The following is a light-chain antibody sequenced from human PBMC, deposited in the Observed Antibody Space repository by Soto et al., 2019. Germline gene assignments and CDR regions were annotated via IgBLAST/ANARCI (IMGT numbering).Light chain of an antibody. V-gene: IGKV3-20*01. Sequence: EIVLTQSPGTLSLSPGERATLSCRASQSVGSYLAWYQQKPGQAPRLLIYGASSRATGIPDRISGSGSGTDFTLTISRLEPQDFAVYYCQQYGDSPYTFGQGTKLETK. CDR3: QQYGDSPYT. J-gene: IGKJ2*01. CDR1: QSVGSY. CDR2: GAS.